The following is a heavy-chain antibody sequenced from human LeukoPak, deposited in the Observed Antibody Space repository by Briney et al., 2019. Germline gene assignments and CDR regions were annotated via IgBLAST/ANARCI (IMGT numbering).Heavy chain of an antibody. J-gene: IGHJ4*02. CDR2: ISGSGGRT. Sequence: GGSLRLSCVASGFTFSDYALSWVRQAPGKGLEWVSAISGSGGRTYYAESLKGRVTISRDNSKNTVFLQMRSLRAEDTAAYYCAKDCDEGFDSWGQGTLVTVSS. CDR1: GFTFSDYA. V-gene: IGHV3-23*01. CDR3: AKDCDEGFDS.